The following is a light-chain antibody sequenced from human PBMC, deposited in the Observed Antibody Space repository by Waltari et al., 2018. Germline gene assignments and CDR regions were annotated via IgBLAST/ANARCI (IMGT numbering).Light chain of an antibody. CDR1: QSIGSW. CDR2: EAT. J-gene: IGKJ3*01. Sequence: DIQITQSPSTLSASVGDRVTITCRASQSIGSWVAWYQQKPGKAPKLLIYEATSLESGVPSRFSASGSGTEFTLTISSLQPDDFATYYCQRYNSYPITFGPGTKVDI. CDR3: QRYNSYPIT. V-gene: IGKV1-5*03.